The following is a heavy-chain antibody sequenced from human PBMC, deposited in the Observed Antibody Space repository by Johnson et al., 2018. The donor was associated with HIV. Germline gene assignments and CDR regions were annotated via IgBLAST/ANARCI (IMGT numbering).Heavy chain of an antibody. CDR3: ARLTGQQLVPRGGAFDI. J-gene: IGHJ3*02. Sequence: QVQLVESGGGVVQPGRSLRLSCAASGFTFSSYAMHWVRQAPGKGLEWVAVISYDGSNEYYADSVKGRFTISRENSKNTLYLQMNSLRTADTAVYYCARLTGQQLVPRGGAFDIWGQGTMVTVSS. CDR2: ISYDGSNE. D-gene: IGHD6-13*01. CDR1: GFTFSSYA. V-gene: IGHV3-30-3*01.